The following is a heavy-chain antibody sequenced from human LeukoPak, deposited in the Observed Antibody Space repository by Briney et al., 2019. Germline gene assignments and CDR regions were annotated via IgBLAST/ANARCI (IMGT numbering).Heavy chain of an antibody. J-gene: IGHJ5*02. CDR1: EVTFSNYA. Sequence: GGSLRLSCAASEVTFSNYAMTWVRQAPGKGLEWVSGISGSHTTYYADSVKGRFTISRDISKNTVYLQMNSLRAEDTAVYYCVKENVGYYGSGAPNWFDPWGQGTLVTVSS. CDR2: ISGSHTT. D-gene: IGHD3-10*01. CDR3: VKENVGYYGSGAPNWFDP. V-gene: IGHV3-23*01.